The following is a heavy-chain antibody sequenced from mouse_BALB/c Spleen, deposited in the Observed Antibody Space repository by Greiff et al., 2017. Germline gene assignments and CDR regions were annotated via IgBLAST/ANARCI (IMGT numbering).Heavy chain of an antibody. V-gene: IGHV1-7*01. J-gene: IGHJ3*01. Sequence: VQLQQSGAELAKPGASVKMSCKASGYTFTSYWMHWVKQRPGQGLEWIGYINPSTGYTEYNQKFKDKATLTADKSSSTAYMQLSSLTSEDSAVYYCARGLDAGAYWGQGTLVTVSA. D-gene: IGHD3-3*01. CDR2: INPSTGYT. CDR1: GYTFTSYW. CDR3: ARGLDAGAY.